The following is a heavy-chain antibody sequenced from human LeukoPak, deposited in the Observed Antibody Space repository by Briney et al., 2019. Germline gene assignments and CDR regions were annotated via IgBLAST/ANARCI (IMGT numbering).Heavy chain of an antibody. Sequence: KPSEPLSLTCTVSGGSISSYYWTWIRQPPGKGLEWIGYIYFSGSTFYNPSLKSRVTISVDTSKNQFSLNLYSVTAADTAVYYCARHYDYSTSWDPFDYWGQGTLVTVSS. D-gene: IGHD5-12*01. CDR2: IYFSGST. CDR3: ARHYDYSTSWDPFDY. CDR1: GGSISSYY. V-gene: IGHV4-59*08. J-gene: IGHJ4*02.